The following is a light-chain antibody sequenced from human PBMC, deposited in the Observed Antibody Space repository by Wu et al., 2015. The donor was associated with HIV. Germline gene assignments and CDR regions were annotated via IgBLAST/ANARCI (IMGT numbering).Light chain of an antibody. CDR3: QQYDVLWT. V-gene: IGKV1-5*03. J-gene: IGKJ1*01. CDR1: HPVRRS. Sequence: QVTQSPSFLSAAVGDRVTITCRTSHPVRRSLAWYQQKPGRAPKILLYEASVLESGVPSRFSGSGSGTEFSLTISSLQPDDVATYYCQQYDVLWTFGQGTKVEI. CDR2: EAS.